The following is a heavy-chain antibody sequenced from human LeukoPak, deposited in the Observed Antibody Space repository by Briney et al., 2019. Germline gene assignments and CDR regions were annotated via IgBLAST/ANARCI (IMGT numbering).Heavy chain of an antibody. CDR3: ARDDCTNGVCYTGGPNWFDP. J-gene: IGHJ5*02. V-gene: IGHV1-24*01. CDR1: GYTLTELS. Sequence: ASVKVSCKVSGYTLTELSMHWVRQAPGKGLEWMGGFDPEDGETIYAQKFQGRVTITADKSTSTAYMELSSLRSEDTTVYYCARDDCTNGVCYTGGPNWFDPWGQGTLVTVSS. CDR2: FDPEDGET. D-gene: IGHD2-8*01.